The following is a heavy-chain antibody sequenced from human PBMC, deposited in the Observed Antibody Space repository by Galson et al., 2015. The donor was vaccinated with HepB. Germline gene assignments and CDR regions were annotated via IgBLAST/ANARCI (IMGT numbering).Heavy chain of an antibody. CDR3: ARDRLGTYMSSGSYSFDP. CDR1: GYTFTSYG. D-gene: IGHD1-26*01. J-gene: IGHJ5*02. Sequence: SVKVSCKASGYTFTSYGISWVRQAPGQGLEWMGWISAYNGNTNYAQKLQGRVTMTTDTSTSTAYMELRSLRSDDTAVYYCARDRLGTYMSSGSYSFDPWGQGTLVTVSS. CDR2: ISAYNGNT. V-gene: IGHV1-18*01.